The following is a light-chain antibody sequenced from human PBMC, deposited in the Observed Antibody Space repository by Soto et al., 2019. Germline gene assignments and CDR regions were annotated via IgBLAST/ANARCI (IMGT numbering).Light chain of an antibody. CDR3: LSFDSSLSVV. V-gene: IGLV1-40*01. J-gene: IGLJ2*01. Sequence: QSVLTQPPSVSGAPGQRVTISFTGSSSNIGAGYDVHWYQQLPGRAPKLLISGNTNRPSGVPDRFSGSKSGTSASLAITGLQAEDEADYYCLSFDSSLSVVFGGGTKLTVL. CDR1: SSNIGAGYD. CDR2: GNT.